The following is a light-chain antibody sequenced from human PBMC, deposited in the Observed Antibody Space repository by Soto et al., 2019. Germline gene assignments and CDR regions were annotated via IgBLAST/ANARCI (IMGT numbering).Light chain of an antibody. CDR2: EVS. CDR3: CSYAGDSAV. J-gene: IGLJ1*01. Sequence: QSVLTQPASVSGSPGQSITISCTGTSSDVGTYNYVSWYQHHPGEAPKLIIYEVSYRPSGVSSRFSGSKSGNTASLTISGLQAEDEADYFCCSYAGDSAVFGTGTKVTVL. CDR1: SSDVGTYNY. V-gene: IGLV2-23*02.